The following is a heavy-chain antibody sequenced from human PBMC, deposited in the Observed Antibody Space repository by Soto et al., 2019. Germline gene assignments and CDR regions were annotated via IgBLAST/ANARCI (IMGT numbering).Heavy chain of an antibody. CDR2: ISGSGGST. CDR1: GFTFSSYA. V-gene: IGHV3-23*01. J-gene: IGHJ4*02. Sequence: GGSLRLSCAASGFTFSSYAMSWVRQAPGKGLEWVSAISGSGGSTYYADSVKGRFTISRDNSKNTLYLQRNSLRAEDTAVYYCAKSQGGSGTSFSARLPDHTHGAYWGQGTLVTVSS. D-gene: IGHD3-10*01. CDR3: AKSQGGSGTSFSARLPDHTHGAY.